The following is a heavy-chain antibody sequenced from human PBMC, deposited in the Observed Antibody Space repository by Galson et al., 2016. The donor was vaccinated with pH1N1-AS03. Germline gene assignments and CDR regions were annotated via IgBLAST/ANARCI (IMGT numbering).Heavy chain of an antibody. CDR3: ARTAVSIPGTREWYFDL. V-gene: IGHV4-39*07. CDR1: GGSIRNTFYF. CDR2: IFYTGSA. J-gene: IGHJ2*01. Sequence: ETLSLTCPVSGGSIRNTFYFWGWVRQPPGRGLEWIGSIFYTGSAYYNPSLESRVTISIDTSRNQFSLNPASVTAADTAVYYCARTAVSIPGTREWYFDLWGRGSLVTVSS. D-gene: IGHD1-26*01.